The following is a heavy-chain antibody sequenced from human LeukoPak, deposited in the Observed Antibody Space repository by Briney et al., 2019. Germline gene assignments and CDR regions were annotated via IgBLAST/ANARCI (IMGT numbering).Heavy chain of an antibody. D-gene: IGHD2/OR15-2a*01. CDR2: IYPGDSDT. J-gene: IGHJ4*02. V-gene: IGHV5-51*01. Sequence: GESLKISCKGSGYSFGNYWIGWVRQMPGKGLEWMGIIYPGDSDTRYSPSFEGQVTISVDKSSITAYLQWSGLKASDTAMYYCARSTFYYFDYWGQGTLVTVSS. CDR1: GYSFGNYW. CDR3: ARSTFYYFDY.